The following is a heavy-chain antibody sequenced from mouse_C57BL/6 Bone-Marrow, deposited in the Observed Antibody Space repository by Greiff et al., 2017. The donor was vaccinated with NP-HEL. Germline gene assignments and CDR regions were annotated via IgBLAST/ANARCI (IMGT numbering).Heavy chain of an antibody. CDR1: GFNIKDDY. CDR3: YGYYFFDY. CDR2: IDPENGDT. V-gene: IGHV14-4*01. Sequence: EVKLMESGAELVRPGASVKLSCTASGFNIKDDYMHWVKQRPEQGLEWIGWIDPENGDTEYASKFQGKATITADTSSNTAYLQLSSLTSEDTAVYYCYGYYFFDYWGQGTTLTVSS. J-gene: IGHJ2*01. D-gene: IGHD2-2*01.